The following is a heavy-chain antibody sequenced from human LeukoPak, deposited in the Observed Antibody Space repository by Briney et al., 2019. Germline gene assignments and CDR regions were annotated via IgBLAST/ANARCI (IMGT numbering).Heavy chain of an antibody. CDR3: ARDPLGYCSSTSCSDY. Sequence: GGSLRLSCAASGFTFSSYEMNWVRQAPGKGLEWVSYISSSGSTIYYADSVKGRFTISRDNAKNSLYLQMNSLRAGDTAVYYCARDPLGYCSSTSCSDYWGQGTLVTVSS. D-gene: IGHD2-2*01. J-gene: IGHJ4*02. CDR1: GFTFSSYE. V-gene: IGHV3-48*03. CDR2: ISSSGSTI.